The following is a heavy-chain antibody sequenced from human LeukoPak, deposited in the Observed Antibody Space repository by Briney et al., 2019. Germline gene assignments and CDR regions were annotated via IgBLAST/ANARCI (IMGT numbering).Heavy chain of an antibody. CDR3: ARDSYTWDDYGPNXFDP. Sequence: SQTLSLTCAISGDSVSSNSAAWNWIRQSPSRGLEWLGRTYYRSKWYNDYAVSVKSRITINPDTSKNQFSLQLNSVTPEDTAVYYCARDSYTWDDYGPNXFDPWGQGTLVTVSS. D-gene: IGHD4-17*01. V-gene: IGHV6-1*01. CDR1: GDSVSSNSAA. CDR2: TYYRSKWYN. J-gene: IGHJ5*02.